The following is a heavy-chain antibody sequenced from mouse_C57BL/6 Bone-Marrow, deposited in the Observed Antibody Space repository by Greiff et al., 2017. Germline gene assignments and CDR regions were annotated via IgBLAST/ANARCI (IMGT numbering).Heavy chain of an antibody. V-gene: IGHV1-52*01. D-gene: IGHD2-3*01. CDR1: GYTFTSYW. Sequence: VQLQQPGAELVRPGSSVKLSCKASGYTFTSYWMHWVKQRPIQGLEWIGNIDPSDSETHYNQKFKDKATLTVDKSSSTAYMQLSSLTSEDSAVYYCARDAYDDFLMDYWGQGTSVTVSS. CDR2: IDPSDSET. J-gene: IGHJ4*01. CDR3: ARDAYDDFLMDY.